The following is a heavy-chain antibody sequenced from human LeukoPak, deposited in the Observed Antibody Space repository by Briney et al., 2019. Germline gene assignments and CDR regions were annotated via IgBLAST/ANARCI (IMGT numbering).Heavy chain of an antibody. CDR1: GDSISSNSAA. Sequence: SQALSLTCAISGDSISSNSAAWDWIRQSPSRGLEWLGRTYYRSKWYNGYAVSMKSRITINPDTSKNQFSLQLNSVTPEDAAMYYCARSFNGFIDSWGQGTLVTVSS. D-gene: IGHD2-8*01. J-gene: IGHJ4*02. CDR2: TYYRSKWYN. V-gene: IGHV6-1*01. CDR3: ARSFNGFIDS.